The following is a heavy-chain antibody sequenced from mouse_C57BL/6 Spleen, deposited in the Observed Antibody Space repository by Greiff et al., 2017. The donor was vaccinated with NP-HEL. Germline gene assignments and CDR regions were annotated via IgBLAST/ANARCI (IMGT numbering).Heavy chain of an antibody. Sequence: QVQLQQSGAELVRPGTSVKVSCKASGYAFTNYLIEWVKQRPGQGLEWIGVINPGSGGTNYNEKFKGKATLTADKSSSTAYMQLSSLTSEDSAVYFCARRYSNHLYAMDYWGQGTSVTVSS. CDR3: ARRYSNHLYAMDY. CDR1: GYAFTNYL. V-gene: IGHV1-54*01. CDR2: INPGSGGT. J-gene: IGHJ4*01. D-gene: IGHD2-5*01.